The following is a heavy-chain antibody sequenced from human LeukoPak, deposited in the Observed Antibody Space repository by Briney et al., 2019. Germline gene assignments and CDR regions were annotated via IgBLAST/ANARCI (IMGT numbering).Heavy chain of an antibody. D-gene: IGHD1-26*01. CDR1: GFTFSDYC. Sequence: GGSLRLSCAASGFTFSDYCMSWIRQAPGKGLEWVSYISSSGSTMYYADSVKGRFTISRDNAKNSLYLQMNSLRAEDTAVYYCARAPEWELPGAFDYWGQGTLVTVSS. V-gene: IGHV3-11*01. CDR2: ISSSGSTM. CDR3: ARAPEWELPGAFDY. J-gene: IGHJ4*02.